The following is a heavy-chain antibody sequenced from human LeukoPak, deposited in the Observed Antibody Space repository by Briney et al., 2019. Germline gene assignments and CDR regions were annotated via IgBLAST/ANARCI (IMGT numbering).Heavy chain of an antibody. Sequence: ASVKVSCKASGYTFTGYYMHWVRQAPGQGLEWMGRINPNSGGTNYAQKFQGRVTMTRDTSISTAYVELSRLRSDDTAVYYCASQYYYDSSGYYYPYWGQGTLVTVSS. J-gene: IGHJ4*02. CDR2: INPNSGGT. CDR3: ASQYYYDSSGYYYPY. D-gene: IGHD3-22*01. V-gene: IGHV1-2*06. CDR1: GYTFTGYY.